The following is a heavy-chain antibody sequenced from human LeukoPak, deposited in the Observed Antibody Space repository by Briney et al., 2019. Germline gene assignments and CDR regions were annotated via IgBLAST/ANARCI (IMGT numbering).Heavy chain of an antibody. D-gene: IGHD6-13*01. V-gene: IGHV3-64D*09. J-gene: IGHJ4*02. CDR1: GFTFSSYT. CDR3: GGSSNWYLDY. Sequence: GGSLRLSCSASGFTFSSYTMHWVRQAPGKGLEYVSAITSNGGSTYHADSVKGRFTISRDNSKNTLYLQMSSLRPEDTAVYYCGGSSNWYLDYWGQGTLVTVSS. CDR2: ITSNGGST.